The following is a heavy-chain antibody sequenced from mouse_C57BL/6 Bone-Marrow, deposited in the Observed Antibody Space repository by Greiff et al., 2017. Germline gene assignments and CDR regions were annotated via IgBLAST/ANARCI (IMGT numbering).Heavy chain of an antibody. CDR2: IYPRSGNT. CDR1: GYTFTSYG. D-gene: IGHD1-1*01. Sequence: QVQLQQSGAELARPGASVKLSCKASGYTFTSYGISWVKQRTGQGLEWIGEIYPRSGNTYYTEKFKGKATLTADKSSSTAYMELRSLTSEDSAVYFCARGTTVVAYYFDYWGQGTTLTVSS. CDR3: ARGTTVVAYYFDY. J-gene: IGHJ2*01. V-gene: IGHV1-81*01.